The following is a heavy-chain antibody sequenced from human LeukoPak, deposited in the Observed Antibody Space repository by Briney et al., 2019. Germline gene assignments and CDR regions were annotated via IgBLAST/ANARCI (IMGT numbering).Heavy chain of an antibody. Sequence: SQTLSLTCTVSGGSISSGSYYWSWIRQPAGKGREWIGRIYTSGSTNYNPSLKSRVTISVETSKHPFSLKLSSVTAADTAVYYCARDSGYSYVFDYWGQGTLVTVSS. D-gene: IGHD5-18*01. J-gene: IGHJ4*02. CDR3: ARDSGYSYVFDY. V-gene: IGHV4-61*02. CDR2: IYTSGST. CDR1: GGSISSGSYY.